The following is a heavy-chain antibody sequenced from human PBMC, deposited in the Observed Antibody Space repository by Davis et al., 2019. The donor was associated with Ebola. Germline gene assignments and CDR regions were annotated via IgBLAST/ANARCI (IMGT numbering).Heavy chain of an antibody. V-gene: IGHV3-23*01. Sequence: GESLKISCVASGFTFSSYWMTWARQVPGKGLEWVSAITSSGGSTYYGDSVKGRFTISRDNSKNTLYLQMNSLRVDDTAVYYCAKGGSGWPSDYSYGLGVWGKGTTVTVSS. J-gene: IGHJ6*04. CDR1: GFTFSSYW. CDR2: ITSSGGST. CDR3: AKGGSGWPSDYSYGLGV. D-gene: IGHD6-19*01.